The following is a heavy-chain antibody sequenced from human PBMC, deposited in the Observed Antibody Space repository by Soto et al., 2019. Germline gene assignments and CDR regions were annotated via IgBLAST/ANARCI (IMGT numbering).Heavy chain of an antibody. J-gene: IGHJ4*02. CDR3: ARRGDGSGSLDY. CDR2: IYHSGST. V-gene: IGHV4-4*02. CDR1: AGSISNSSW. Sequence: PSETLSLTCAVSAGSISNSSWWSWVRQPPGKGLEWIGEIYHSGSTTYSPSLKSPVTISVDKSKNQFSLKLSSVTAADTAVYYCARRGDGSGSLDYWGRGTLVTVSS. D-gene: IGHD3-10*01.